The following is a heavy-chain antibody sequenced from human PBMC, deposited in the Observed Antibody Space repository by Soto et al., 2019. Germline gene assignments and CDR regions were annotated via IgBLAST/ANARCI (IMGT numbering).Heavy chain of an antibody. CDR1: GASVSSKSAA. D-gene: IGHD2-2*01. Sequence: SQTLSLTCALSGASVSSKSAAWNWIRQSPSRSVEWLGRTYYRSKWYTDYAVSVKSRITLNPATSMNQFSLHLNSVTPEDTAVYYCGTFLSTTSPDVWGEGTTVTVSS. CDR3: GTFLSTTSPDV. CDR2: TYYRSKWYT. J-gene: IGHJ6*04. V-gene: IGHV6-1*01.